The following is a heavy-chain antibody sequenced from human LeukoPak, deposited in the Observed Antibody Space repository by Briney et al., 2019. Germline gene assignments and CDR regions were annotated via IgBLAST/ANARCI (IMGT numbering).Heavy chain of an antibody. J-gene: IGHJ4*02. D-gene: IGHD5-18*01. CDR1: SGSISRSF. CDR2: IYYSGTT. V-gene: IGHV4-59*12. Sequence: SETLSLTCNVSSGSISRSFWSWIRQSPGKGLEWIGFIYYSGTTIYNPSLKSRVTISVDTSRNQFSLKLSSVTAADTAVYYCAKSRGYNYGSWDQYFDYWGQGTLVTVSS. CDR3: AKSRGYNYGSWDQYFDY.